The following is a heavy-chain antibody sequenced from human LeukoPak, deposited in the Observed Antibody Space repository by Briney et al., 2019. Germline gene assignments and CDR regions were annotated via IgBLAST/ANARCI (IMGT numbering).Heavy chain of an antibody. CDR1: GFTFSSYS. V-gene: IGHV3-21*01. CDR2: ISSSRSFI. D-gene: IGHD1-26*01. Sequence: GGSLRLSCAASGFTFSSYSMNWARQAPGKGLEWVSSISSSRSFIYYADSLKGRFTISRDNAKNSLYLQMNSLRAEDPAVYYCARDLSVGWELLPFGYYYYMDVWGKGTTVTVSS. J-gene: IGHJ6*03. CDR3: ARDLSVGWELLPFGYYYYMDV.